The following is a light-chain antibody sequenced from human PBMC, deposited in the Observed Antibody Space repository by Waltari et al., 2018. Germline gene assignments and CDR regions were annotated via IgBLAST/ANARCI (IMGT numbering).Light chain of an antibody. J-gene: IGLJ1*01. CDR1: RPSIGSNT. CDR2: RDN. Sequence: QSVLPQPPSASGGPGQRVTISCSASRPSIGSNTVNWYQPLPGTAPKLLISRDNERPSGVPDRFSGSKSGTSASLAISGLQSDDEADYYCSAWDDSLNAYVFGTGTKVSVL. CDR3: SAWDDSLNAYV. V-gene: IGLV1-44*01.